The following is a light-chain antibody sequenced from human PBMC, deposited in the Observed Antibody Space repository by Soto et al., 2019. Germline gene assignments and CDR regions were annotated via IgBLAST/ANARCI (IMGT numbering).Light chain of an antibody. CDR1: QSVSSN. V-gene: IGKV3D-15*01. CDR3: QQYNNWHPLT. Sequence: EIWMTQSPATLSVSPGERATLSCWASQSVSSNLAWYQQKPGQAPRLLIYGASTRATGIPARFSGGGSWTGSTLTISGLKSEDFAVYYCQQYNNWHPLTFGGGTKVDIK. J-gene: IGKJ4*01. CDR2: GAS.